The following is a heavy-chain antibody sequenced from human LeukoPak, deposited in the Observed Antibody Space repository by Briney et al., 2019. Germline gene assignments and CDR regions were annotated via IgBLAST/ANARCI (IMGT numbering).Heavy chain of an antibody. J-gene: IGHJ3*02. CDR1: GFTFSSYN. D-gene: IGHD3-9*01. CDR2: ITTSSIYI. CDR3: ARGVYDILTDDAFDI. Sequence: PGGSLRLSCAASGFTFSSYNMNWVRQAPRKGLEWVSSITTSSIYIYYADSVKGRFTISRDNAKNSLYLQMNSLRAEDTAVYYCARGVYDILTDDAFDIWGQGTMVTVSS. V-gene: IGHV3-21*01.